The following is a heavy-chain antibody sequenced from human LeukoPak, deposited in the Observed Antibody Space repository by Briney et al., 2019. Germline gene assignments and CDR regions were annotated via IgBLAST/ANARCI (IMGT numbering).Heavy chain of an antibody. CDR2: ISAYNGNT. D-gene: IGHD2-2*01. V-gene: IGHV1-18*01. Sequence: GASVKVSCKASGYTFTSYGISWVRQAPGQGLEWMGWISAYNGNTNYAQNLQGRLTMNTDTSTTTAYMELRRLRSDDTAVYYCARVRGYCSSNICYPDYWGQGTLVTVSS. J-gene: IGHJ4*02. CDR3: ARVRGYCSSNICYPDY. CDR1: GYTFTSYG.